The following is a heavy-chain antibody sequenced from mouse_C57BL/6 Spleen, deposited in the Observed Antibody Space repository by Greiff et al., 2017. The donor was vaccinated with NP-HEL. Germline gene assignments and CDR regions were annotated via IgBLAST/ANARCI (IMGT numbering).Heavy chain of an antibody. CDR1: GYTFTDYY. CDR3: ARQDGSSYAFAY. Sequence: VKLVESGAELVRPGASVKLSCKASGYTFTDYYINWVKQRPGQGLEWIARIYPGSGNTYYNEKFKGKATLTAEKSSSTAYMQLSSLTSEDSAVYFCARQDGSSYAFAYWGQGTLVTVSA. J-gene: IGHJ3*01. V-gene: IGHV1-76*01. D-gene: IGHD1-1*01. CDR2: IYPGSGNT.